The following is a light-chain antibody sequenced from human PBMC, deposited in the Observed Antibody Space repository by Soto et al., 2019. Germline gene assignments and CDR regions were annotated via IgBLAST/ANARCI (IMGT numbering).Light chain of an antibody. Sequence: EIVLTQSPGTLSLSPGERAPLSCRASQSVSSSYLAWYQQKPGQAPRLLIYGASSRATGIPDRFSGSGSGTDFTLTISRLEPEDFPVYYCQQYGSSPPLTFGGGTKVEIK. CDR2: GAS. J-gene: IGKJ4*01. V-gene: IGKV3-20*01. CDR3: QQYGSSPPLT. CDR1: QSVSSSY.